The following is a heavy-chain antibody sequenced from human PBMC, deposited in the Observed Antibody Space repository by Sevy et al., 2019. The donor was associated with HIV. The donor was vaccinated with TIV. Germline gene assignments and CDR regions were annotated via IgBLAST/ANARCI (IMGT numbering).Heavy chain of an antibody. CDR2: FTGSGTNT. Sequence: GGSLSLSCAASGFTFSSYAMSWVRQAPGKGLEWVSSFTGSGTNTFYADSVKGRFTISRDNSKNTLYLQMNSLSAEDTAVYYCAKDSILVAGYFDYWGQGTLVTVSS. CDR3: AKDSILVAGYFDY. D-gene: IGHD6-19*01. V-gene: IGHV3-23*01. J-gene: IGHJ4*02. CDR1: GFTFSSYA.